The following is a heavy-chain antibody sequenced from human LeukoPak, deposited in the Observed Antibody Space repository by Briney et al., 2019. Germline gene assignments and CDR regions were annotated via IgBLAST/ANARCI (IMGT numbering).Heavy chain of an antibody. CDR2: IYYSGST. V-gene: IGHV4-59*11. CDR3: AKSGPAAGRPDAFDI. D-gene: IGHD2-2*01. J-gene: IGHJ3*02. CDR1: GDSINSQY. Sequence: PSETLSLTCTVSGDSINSQYWSWIRQPPGKGLEWIGYIYYSGSTNYNPSLKSRVTISVDTSKNQFSLKLTSVTAADTAVYFCAKSGPAAGRPDAFDIWGQGTMVTVSS.